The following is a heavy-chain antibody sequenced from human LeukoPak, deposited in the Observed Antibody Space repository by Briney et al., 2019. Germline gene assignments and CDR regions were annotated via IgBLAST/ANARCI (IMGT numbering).Heavy chain of an antibody. CDR2: IYPGDSDT. V-gene: IGHV5-51*01. J-gene: IGHJ6*02. CDR3: ARHSSSWYRGHYYGMDV. CDR1: GYSFTSYW. D-gene: IGHD6-13*01. Sequence: GESLQISCRGSGYSFTSYWIGWVRQMPGKGLEWMGIIYPGDSDTRYSPSFQGQVTISADKSISTAYLQWSSLKASDTAMYYCARHSSSWYRGHYYGMDVWGQGTTVTVSS.